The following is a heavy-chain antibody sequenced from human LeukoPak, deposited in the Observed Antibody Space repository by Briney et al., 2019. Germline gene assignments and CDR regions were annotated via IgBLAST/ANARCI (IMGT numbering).Heavy chain of an antibody. CDR2: INPSGGST. CDR3: ARGDSGWQTETFAFIF. CDR1: GYTFTSYY. D-gene: IGHD6-19*01. Sequence: ASVKVSCKASGYTFTSYYMHWVRQAPGQGLEWMGIINPSGGSTSYAQKFQGRVTMTRDTSTSTVYMELSSLRSEDTAGYYCARGDSGWQTETFAFIFWGQGTLVTVSS. J-gene: IGHJ4*02. V-gene: IGHV1-46*01.